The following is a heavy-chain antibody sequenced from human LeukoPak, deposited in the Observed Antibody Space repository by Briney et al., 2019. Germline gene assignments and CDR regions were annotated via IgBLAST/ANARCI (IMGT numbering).Heavy chain of an antibody. V-gene: IGHV3-43D*03. J-gene: IGHJ4*02. D-gene: IGHD6-19*01. Sequence: GGSLRLSCAASGFTFDDYAMHWVRQAPGKGLGWVSLISWDGGSTYYADSVKGRFTISRDNSKNTLYLQMNSLRAEDTAVYYCAKLPYSSGWHFDYWGQGTLVTVSS. CDR2: ISWDGGST. CDR3: AKLPYSSGWHFDY. CDR1: GFTFDDYA.